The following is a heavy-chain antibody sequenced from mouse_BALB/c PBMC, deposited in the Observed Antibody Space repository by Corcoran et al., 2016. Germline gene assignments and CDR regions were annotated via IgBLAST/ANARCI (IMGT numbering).Heavy chain of an antibody. Sequence: QIQLVQSGPELKKPGGTVKISCKASGYTFTNYGMNWVKQAPGKGLKGMGWINTYTGEPTYADDFKGRFAFSLETSASTAYLQINNLKNEDMATYFCARSTMITTGFAYWGQGTLVTVSA. CDR2: INTYTGEP. CDR1: GYTFTNYG. V-gene: IGHV9-1*02. D-gene: IGHD2-4*01. J-gene: IGHJ3*01. CDR3: ARSTMITTGFAY.